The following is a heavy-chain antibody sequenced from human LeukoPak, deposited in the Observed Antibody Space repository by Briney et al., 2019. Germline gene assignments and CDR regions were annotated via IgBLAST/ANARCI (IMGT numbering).Heavy chain of an antibody. D-gene: IGHD1-26*01. J-gene: IGHJ5*02. CDR2: IYYSGST. CDR3: AREWDLDNWFDP. Sequence: PSETLSLTCTVSGGSISGYYWSWIRQPPGKGLEWIGYIYYSGSTNYNPSLKSRVTISVDTSKNQFSLKLSSVTAADTAVYYCAREWDLDNWFDPWGQGTLVTVSS. CDR1: GGSISGYY. V-gene: IGHV4-59*01.